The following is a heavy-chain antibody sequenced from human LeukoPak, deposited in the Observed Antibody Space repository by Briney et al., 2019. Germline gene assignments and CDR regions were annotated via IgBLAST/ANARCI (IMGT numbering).Heavy chain of an antibody. CDR3: ARGVVVVAASGWFDP. CDR1: GGSFSGYY. J-gene: IGHJ5*02. V-gene: IGHV4-34*01. Sequence: PSETLSLTCAVYGGSFSGYYWSWIRQPPGKGLEWIGEINHSGSTNYNPSLKSRITISVDTSKNQFSLKLSSVTAADTAVYYCARGVVVVAASGWFDPWGQGTLVTVSS. D-gene: IGHD2-15*01. CDR2: INHSGST.